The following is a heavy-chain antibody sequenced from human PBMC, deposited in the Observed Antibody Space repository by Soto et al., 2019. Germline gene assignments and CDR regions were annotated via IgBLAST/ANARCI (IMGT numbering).Heavy chain of an antibody. V-gene: IGHV4-4*02. J-gene: IGHJ4*02. D-gene: IGHD2-15*01. CDR2: VYHNGGP. CDR3: VRHGGRLFDY. CDR1: DGFISSSNY. Sequence: QVQLQESGPGLVKPSGTLSLTGAVSDGFISSSNYWSWVRQPPGKGLEWIGQVYHNGGPSYNPSLRSRVTMSIDKSKNQFSLNLSAVTAADTAVYFCVRHGGRLFDYWGPGHLVTVSS.